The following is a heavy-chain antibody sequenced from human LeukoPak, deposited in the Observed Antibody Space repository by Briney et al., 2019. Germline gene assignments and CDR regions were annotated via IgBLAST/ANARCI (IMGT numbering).Heavy chain of an antibody. CDR2: IRYDESNQ. Sequence: PGGSLRLSCAASGFTFSSYGMHWVRQAPGKGLEWVAFIRYDESNQYHAASVKGRFTISRDNSKNTLYLQMNSLRPEDTAVYYCAKDVESYSYVDRADIDVWGKGTAVTISS. CDR1: GFTFSSYG. CDR3: AKDVESYSYVDRADIDV. D-gene: IGHD5-18*01. J-gene: IGHJ6*03. V-gene: IGHV3-30*02.